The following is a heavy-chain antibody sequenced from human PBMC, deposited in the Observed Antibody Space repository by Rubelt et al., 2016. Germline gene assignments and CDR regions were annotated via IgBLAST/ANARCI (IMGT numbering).Heavy chain of an antibody. J-gene: IGHJ6*02. V-gene: IGHV3-23*01. CDR2: ISGSGGST. CDR1: GFTFSSYA. D-gene: IGHD2-2*01. CDR3: ARDQEDIVVVPAAVYYYYGMDV. Sequence: GFTFSSYAMSWVRQAPGKGLEWVSAISGSGGSTYYADSVKGRFTISRDNSKNTLYLQMNSLRAEDTAVYYCARDQEDIVVVPAAVYYYYGMDVWGQGTTVTVSS.